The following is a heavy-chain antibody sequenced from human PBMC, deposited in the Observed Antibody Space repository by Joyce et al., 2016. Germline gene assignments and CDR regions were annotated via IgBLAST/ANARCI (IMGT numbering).Heavy chain of an antibody. CDR2: ISYDGSNK. CDR3: AGGILTGYFDY. CDR1: GFTFGNYG. V-gene: IGHV3-30*03. D-gene: IGHD3-9*01. J-gene: IGHJ4*02. Sequence: QGQLVESGGGVVQPGRSLRLPCAASGFTFGNYGMHWFRQAPGKGLEWVAVISYDGSNKHYGDSVKGRFTISRDNSKNTLYLQMNSLRAEDTAVYYCAGGILTGYFDYWGQGTLVTVSS.